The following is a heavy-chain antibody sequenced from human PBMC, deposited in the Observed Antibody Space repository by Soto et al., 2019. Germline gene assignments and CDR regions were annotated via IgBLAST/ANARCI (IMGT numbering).Heavy chain of an antibody. V-gene: IGHV2-5*02. J-gene: IGHJ5*02. Sequence: QITLKESGPTLVKPTQTLTLTCTFSGFSLSTSGVGVGWIRQPPGKALEWLALIYWDDDKRYSPSLKSRLTITKDTSKNQVVLTMTNRDPVDTATYYCAHRQSGQIRCLEWLFSYKWFDPWGQGTLVTVSA. CDR1: GFSLSTSGVG. CDR3: AHRQSGQIRCLEWLFSYKWFDP. CDR2: IYWDDDK. D-gene: IGHD3-3*01.